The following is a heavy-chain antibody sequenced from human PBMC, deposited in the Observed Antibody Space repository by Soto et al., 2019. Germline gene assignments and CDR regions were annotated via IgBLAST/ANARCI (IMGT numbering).Heavy chain of an antibody. CDR2: IYYSGST. D-gene: IGHD5-18*01. V-gene: IGHV4-31*03. Sequence: SETLALTCTVSGGSISSGGYYWSWIRQHPGKGLEWIGYIYYSGSTYYNPSLKSRVTISVDTSKNQFSLKLSSVTAADTAVYYCASDSYGSLGLDYWGQGTLVTVSS. CDR1: GGSISSGGYY. CDR3: ASDSYGSLGLDY. J-gene: IGHJ4*02.